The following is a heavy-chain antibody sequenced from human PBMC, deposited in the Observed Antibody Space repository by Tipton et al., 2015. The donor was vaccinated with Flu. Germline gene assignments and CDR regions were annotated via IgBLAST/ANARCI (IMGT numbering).Heavy chain of an antibody. Sequence: SLRLSCAASGFTFGDYAMHWVRQAPGKGLERVSGISWKSGSIGYADSVKGRFTISRDNAKNSLFLQMNSLRAEDTALYYCAKGPYSSGWYFNYWGRGTLVTVSS. J-gene: IGHJ4*02. D-gene: IGHD6-19*01. CDR2: ISWKSGSI. V-gene: IGHV3-9*01. CDR3: AKGPYSSGWYFNY. CDR1: GFTFGDYA.